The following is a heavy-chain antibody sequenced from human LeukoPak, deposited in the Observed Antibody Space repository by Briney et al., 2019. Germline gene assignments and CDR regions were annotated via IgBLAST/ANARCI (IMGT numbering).Heavy chain of an antibody. D-gene: IGHD5-12*01. CDR2: IYHSGST. CDR1: GGSISGFY. V-gene: IGHV4-59*01. CDR3: ARGLYNGYDYSPFDF. Sequence: SETLSLTCTVSGGSISGFYWSWIRQPPGKGLQYIGYIYHSGSTNYNPSLKSRLTISVDTSKNQFSLRLRPVTAADTAVYYCARGLYNGYDYSPFDFWGQGTLVTVSS. J-gene: IGHJ4*02.